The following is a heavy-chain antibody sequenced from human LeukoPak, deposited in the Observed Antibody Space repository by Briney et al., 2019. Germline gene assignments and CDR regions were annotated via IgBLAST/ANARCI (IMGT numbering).Heavy chain of an antibody. CDR1: GFTFSSYG. CDR3: ARDISTGLNYFDS. Sequence: GGSLRLSCAASGFTFSSYGMHWVRQAPGKGLEWVAVISYDGSNKYYADSVTGRFTISRDNFQNTLYLQVSSLSVEDTAVYYCARDISTGLNYFDSWGQGTLVTVSS. J-gene: IGHJ4*02. V-gene: IGHV3-30*03. D-gene: IGHD1-14*01. CDR2: ISYDGSNK.